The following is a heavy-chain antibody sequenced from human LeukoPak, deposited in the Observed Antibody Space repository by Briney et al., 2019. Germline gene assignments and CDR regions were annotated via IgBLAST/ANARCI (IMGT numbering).Heavy chain of an antibody. J-gene: IGHJ2*01. D-gene: IGHD3-16*01. V-gene: IGHV3-30*04. CDR1: GFTSSSFP. CDR3: ARSLIPGRWYFDL. CDR2: ISTDGSYK. Sequence: PGGSLRLSCAVSGFTSSSFPFHWVRQAPGKGLEWVAAISTDGSYKYHGDSVKGRFTISRDNPMNTLYLQMNGLRPDDTAVYYCARSLIPGRWYFDLWGRGTLVTVSS.